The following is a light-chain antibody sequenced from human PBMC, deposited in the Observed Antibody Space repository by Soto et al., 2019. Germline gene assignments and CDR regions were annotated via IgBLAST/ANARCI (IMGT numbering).Light chain of an antibody. V-gene: IGLV2-14*01. Sequence: QSALAQPASVSGSAGQSITISCSGTMRDVGAYNLVSWYQQHPGTAPKLIIYEVRNRPSGTSSRFSGSRSGNTASLTISGLQSEDEGDYYCSAYTARNTLVFGGGTKVTVL. CDR1: MRDVGAYNL. CDR2: EVR. CDR3: SAYTARNTLV. J-gene: IGLJ3*02.